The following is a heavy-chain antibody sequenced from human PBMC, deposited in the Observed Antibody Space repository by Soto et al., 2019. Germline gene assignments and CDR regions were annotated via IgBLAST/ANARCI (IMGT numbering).Heavy chain of an antibody. J-gene: IGHJ4*02. V-gene: IGHV3-74*01. D-gene: IGHD6-13*01. CDR2: INSDGSIT. CDR1: GFTFSSNW. CDR3: ARGGSSWYVSFDY. Sequence: GGSLRLSCAASGFTFSSNWMHWVRQAPGKGLVWVSRINSDGSITSYADSVKGQFTIYRDNAKNTLYLQMNSLRAEDTAVYYCARGGSSWYVSFDYWGQGILVTVSS.